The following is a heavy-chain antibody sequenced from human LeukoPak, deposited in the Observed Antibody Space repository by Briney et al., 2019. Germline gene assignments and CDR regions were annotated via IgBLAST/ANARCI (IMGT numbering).Heavy chain of an antibody. V-gene: IGHV3-23*01. CDR1: GFPFSRYT. CDR2: IGDSGSST. CDR3: AKEYFDSHGYYYKEFFQH. Sequence: GGSLRLSCAASGFPFSRYTMSWVRQTPEKGLECVSLIGDSGSSTYYADSVKGRFTISRDNANNTLYLQMNSLRAEDTGVYYCAKEYFDSHGYYYKEFFQHWGQGTLVTVSS. D-gene: IGHD3-22*01. J-gene: IGHJ1*01.